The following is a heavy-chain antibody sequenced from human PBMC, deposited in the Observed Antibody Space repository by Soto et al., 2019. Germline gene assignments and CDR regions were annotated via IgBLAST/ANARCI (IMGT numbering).Heavy chain of an antibody. D-gene: IGHD1-1*01. Sequence: HLGGSLRLSCAASGFTFSSYSMTWVRQAPGKGLEWVSDISGSGDNTYYADSVKGRFTISRDNSKNTLDLQMNSLRAEDTALYYCAKRERWPASGPYWGQGTLVTVSS. V-gene: IGHV3-23*01. CDR3: AKRERWPASGPY. CDR2: ISGSGDNT. J-gene: IGHJ4*02. CDR1: GFTFSSYS.